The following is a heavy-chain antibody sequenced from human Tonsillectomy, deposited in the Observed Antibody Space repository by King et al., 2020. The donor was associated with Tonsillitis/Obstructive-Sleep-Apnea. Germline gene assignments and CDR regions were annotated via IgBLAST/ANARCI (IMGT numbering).Heavy chain of an antibody. Sequence: TLKESGPVLVKPTETLTLTCTVSGFSLSNATMGVSWIRQPPGKALEWLAHIFSSGEKSYSTSLKSRLTISKDTSKSQVVLTMNNMDPVDTATYYCARLPYDRSVYNAFDVWGQGTMVTVSS. D-gene: IGHD3-22*01. CDR2: IFSSGEK. CDR1: GFSLSNATMG. CDR3: ARLPYDRSVYNAFDV. V-gene: IGHV2-26*01. J-gene: IGHJ3*01.